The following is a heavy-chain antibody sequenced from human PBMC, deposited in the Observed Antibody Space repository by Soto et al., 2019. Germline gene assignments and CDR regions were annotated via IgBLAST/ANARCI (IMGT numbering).Heavy chain of an antibody. V-gene: IGHV3-33*01. CDR2: IWYDGSNK. CDR1: GFTFSSYG. J-gene: IGHJ3*02. Sequence: PGGSLRLSCAASGFTFSSYGMHWVRQAPGKGLEWVAVIWYDGSNKYYADSVKGRFTISRDNSKNTLYLQMNSLRAEDTAVYYCARDPGIAVAGTGHDAFDIWGQGTMVTVSS. D-gene: IGHD6-19*01. CDR3: ARDPGIAVAGTGHDAFDI.